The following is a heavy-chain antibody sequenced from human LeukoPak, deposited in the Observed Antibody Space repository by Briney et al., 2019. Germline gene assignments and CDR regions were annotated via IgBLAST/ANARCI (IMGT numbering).Heavy chain of an antibody. CDR2: IYTSGST. D-gene: IGHD5-12*01. CDR1: GGSNSSYY. CDR3: ARGYSGYDPYLPCGCYCYMDV. Sequence: SETLSLTCPVSGGSNSSYYWRWIRPPPAKGLAWIGYIYTSGSTNYNPSLKSRVPISLDTSKNQFSLKLSTVTAADTALYYGARGYSGYDPYLPCGCYCYMDVWGKGTPVTVSS. J-gene: IGHJ6*03. V-gene: IGHV4-4*09.